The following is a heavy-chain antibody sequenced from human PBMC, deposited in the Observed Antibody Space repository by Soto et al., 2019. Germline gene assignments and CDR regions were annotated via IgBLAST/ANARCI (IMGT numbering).Heavy chain of an antibody. CDR3: ARVYESCSGGSCYSFWRIWGLNIGY. Sequence: ASVKVSCKASGYTFTSYYMHWVRQAPGQGLEGMGVIKPSGGSRSYAQKFQGRVTMTRDTSTSTVYMELSSLRSEDTDVYYCARVYESCSGGSCYSFWRIWGLNIGYWGQGTLVTVSS. J-gene: IGHJ4*02. D-gene: IGHD2-15*01. V-gene: IGHV1-46*01. CDR2: IKPSGGSR. CDR1: GYTFTSYY.